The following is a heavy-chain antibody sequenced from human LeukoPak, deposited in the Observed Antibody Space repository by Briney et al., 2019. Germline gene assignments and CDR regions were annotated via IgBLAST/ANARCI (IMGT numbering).Heavy chain of an antibody. J-gene: IGHJ4*02. CDR1: GVSFSGYY. Sequence: SETLSLTCAVYGVSFSGYYWSWIRQPPGKGLEWIGYIYYSGSTNYNPSPKSRVTISVDTSKNQFSLKLSSVTAADTAVYYCAAGDDGIFDYWGQGTLVTVSS. D-gene: IGHD7-27*01. CDR3: AAGDDGIFDY. CDR2: IYYSGST. V-gene: IGHV4-59*01.